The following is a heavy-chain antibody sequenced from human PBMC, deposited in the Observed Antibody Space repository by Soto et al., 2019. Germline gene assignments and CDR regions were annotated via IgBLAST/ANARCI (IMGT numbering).Heavy chain of an antibody. V-gene: IGHV4-39*01. Sequence: PSETLSFTCTVSGGSIISTFYYWGWLRQPPGRGLEWIANIHYSGETHHSPSLKSRVAISVDTSKSQFSLTLDSVTAADTAVYYCARRPDFRDHGWFDPWGQGILVTVSS. CDR2: IHYSGET. D-gene: IGHD4-17*01. CDR1: GGSIISTFYY. CDR3: ARRPDFRDHGWFDP. J-gene: IGHJ5*02.